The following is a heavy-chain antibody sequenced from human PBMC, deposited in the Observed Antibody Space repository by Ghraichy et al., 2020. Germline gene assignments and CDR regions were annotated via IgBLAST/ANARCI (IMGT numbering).Heavy chain of an antibody. CDR2: IFYSGST. Sequence: SETLSLTCTVSGTSVRSYFWSWIRQPPGKGLEWIGDIFYSGSTNYNPSLKSRVTISIDASSNQFSLNLSSVTAVDTAVYYCARMGGYKDPLWYWGQGTLVAVSS. V-gene: IGHV4-59*02. CDR3: ARMGGYKDPLWY. J-gene: IGHJ4*02. CDR1: GTSVRSYF. D-gene: IGHD3-10*01.